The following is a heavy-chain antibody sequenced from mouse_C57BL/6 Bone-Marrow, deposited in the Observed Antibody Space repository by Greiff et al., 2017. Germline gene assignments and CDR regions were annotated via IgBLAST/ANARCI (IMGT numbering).Heavy chain of an antibody. CDR1: GYAFSSYW. D-gene: IGHD1-1*01. V-gene: IGHV1-80*01. Sequence: QVQLQQSGAELVKPGASVKISCKASGYAFSSYWMNWVKQRPGKGLEWIGQIYPGDGDTNYNGKFKGKATLTADKSSSTAYMQLSSLTSEDSAVYFCAREESSYGSSYDYAMDYWGQGTSVTVSS. J-gene: IGHJ4*01. CDR2: IYPGDGDT. CDR3: AREESSYGSSYDYAMDY.